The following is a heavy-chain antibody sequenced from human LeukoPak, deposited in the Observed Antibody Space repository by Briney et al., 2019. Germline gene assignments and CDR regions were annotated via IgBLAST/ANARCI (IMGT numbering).Heavy chain of an antibody. D-gene: IGHD6-13*01. J-gene: IGHJ4*02. CDR1: GGTFSSYA. CDR3: AREEGSAGYSSSWIDY. Sequence: SVKVSCKASGGTFSSYAISWVRQAPGQGLEWMGGIIPIFGTANYAQKFQGRVTITADESTSTAYMELSSLRSEDTAVYYCAREEGSAGYSSSWIDYWGQGTLVTVSS. CDR2: IIPIFGTA. V-gene: IGHV1-69*13.